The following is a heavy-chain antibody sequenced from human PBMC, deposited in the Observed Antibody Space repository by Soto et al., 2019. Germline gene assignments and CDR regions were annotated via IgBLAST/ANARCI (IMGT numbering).Heavy chain of an antibody. J-gene: IGHJ5*02. Sequence: SETLSLTCTVSGGSISSGDYYWSWIRQPPGKGLEWNGYIYYSGSTYYNPSLKSRVTISVDTSKNQFSLKLSSVTAADTAVYYCARTYYYDSSGYGFDPWGQGTLVTVSS. CDR2: IYYSGST. CDR1: GGSISSGDYY. CDR3: ARTYYYDSSGYGFDP. D-gene: IGHD3-22*01. V-gene: IGHV4-30-4*01.